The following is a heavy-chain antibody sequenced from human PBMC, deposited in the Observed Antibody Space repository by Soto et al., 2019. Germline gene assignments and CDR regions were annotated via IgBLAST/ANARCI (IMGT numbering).Heavy chain of an antibody. CDR3: ARFGGYANPPYYFDY. CDR2: IYYSGST. J-gene: IGHJ4*02. D-gene: IGHD5-12*01. Sequence: PSETLSLTCTVSGGSISSYYWSWIRQPPGKGLEWIGYIYYSGSTNYNPSLKSRVTISVDTSKNQFSLKLSSVTAADTAVYYCARFGGYANPPYYFDYWGQGTLVTVSS. V-gene: IGHV4-59*01. CDR1: GGSISSYY.